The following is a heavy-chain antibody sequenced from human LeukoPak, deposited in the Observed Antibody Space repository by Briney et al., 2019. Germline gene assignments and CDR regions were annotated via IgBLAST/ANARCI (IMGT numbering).Heavy chain of an antibody. J-gene: IGHJ6*02. Sequence: GGSLRLSCAASGFTFSSYSMNWVRQAPGKGLEWVSYISSSSSTIYYADSVKGRFTISRDNAKNSLYLQMNSLRAEDTAVYYCARDYGYCSGGSCYGDYYGMDVWGQGTTVTVSS. CDR2: ISSSSSTI. D-gene: IGHD2-15*01. CDR3: ARDYGYCSGGSCYGDYYGMDV. CDR1: GFTFSSYS. V-gene: IGHV3-48*04.